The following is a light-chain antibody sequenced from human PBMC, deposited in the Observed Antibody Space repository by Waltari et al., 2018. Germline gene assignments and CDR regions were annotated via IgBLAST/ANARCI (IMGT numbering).Light chain of an antibody. Sequence: QAVVTQEPSLTVSPGGTVTLTCGPSPGAVTRGHYPYGFHQRPGQAPTTLLYDSNKKHSWTPARFSASLLGGKAALTLSGAQPEDEADYYCLLSFSGVHAVFGGGTHLTVL. CDR2: DSN. CDR3: LLSFSGVHAV. J-gene: IGLJ7*01. V-gene: IGLV7-46*01. CDR1: PGAVTRGHY.